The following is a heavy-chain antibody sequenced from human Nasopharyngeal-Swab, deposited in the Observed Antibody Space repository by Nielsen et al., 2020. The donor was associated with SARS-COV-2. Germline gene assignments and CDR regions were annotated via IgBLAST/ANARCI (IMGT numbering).Heavy chain of an antibody. CDR1: GYSFTNYW. CDR2: IDPRDSYI. J-gene: IGHJ5*02. CDR3: ARLISGSGPFDP. Sequence: KVSCKGSGYSFTNYWIVWVRQMPGKGLEWMGTIDPRDSYITYSPSFQSHVTISTDKSINTAYLQWSSLKASDTAMYYCARLISGSGPFDPWGQGTLVTVSS. V-gene: IGHV5-10-1*01. D-gene: IGHD3-10*01.